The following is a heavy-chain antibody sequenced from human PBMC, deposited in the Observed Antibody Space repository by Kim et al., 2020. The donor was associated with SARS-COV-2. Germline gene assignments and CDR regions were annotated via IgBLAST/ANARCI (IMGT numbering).Heavy chain of an antibody. Sequence: KFAQKLQGRVTMTTDTSTSTAYMELRSLRSDDTAVYYCARGMITFGGGLGYWGQGTLVTFSS. CDR3: ARGMITFGGGLGY. V-gene: IGHV1-18*01. J-gene: IGHJ4*02. D-gene: IGHD3-16*01.